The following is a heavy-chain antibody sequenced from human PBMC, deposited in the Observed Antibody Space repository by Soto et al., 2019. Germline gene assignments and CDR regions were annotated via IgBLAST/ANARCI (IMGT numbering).Heavy chain of an antibody. V-gene: IGHV1-18*01. CDR3: ARDTGSHQDY. CDR1: RYTFTNFG. D-gene: IGHD2-15*01. J-gene: IGHJ4*02. CDR2: ISPYNGNT. Sequence: QVQLVQSGAEVKKPGASVKVSCKASRYTFTNFGISWVRQAPGQGLAWMGWISPYNGNTNYAQKLEGRVTMTTDTSTSTAYMELRSLRSDDTAVYYCARDTGSHQDYWGQGTLVTVSS.